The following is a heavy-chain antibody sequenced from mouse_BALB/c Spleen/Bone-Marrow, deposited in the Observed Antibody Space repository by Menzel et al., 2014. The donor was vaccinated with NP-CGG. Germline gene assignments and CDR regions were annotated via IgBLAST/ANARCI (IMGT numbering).Heavy chain of an antibody. V-gene: IGHV1S81*02. D-gene: IGHD6-2*01. Sequence: GHLELSAVKQVNPGACVKPSCKPSRYTCTSYGRHWVKDTHGQCRDWIGEINPSNGRTNYNEKFKSKATLTVNKSSSTAYMQLRCFASHDYLLSFPTPRFSDLRVRYWG. CDR1: RYTCTSYG. CDR3: TPRFSDLRVRY. CDR2: INPSNGRT. J-gene: IGHJ2*01.